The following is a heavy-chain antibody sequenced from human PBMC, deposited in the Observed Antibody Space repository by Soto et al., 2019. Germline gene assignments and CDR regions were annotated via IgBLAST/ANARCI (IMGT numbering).Heavy chain of an antibody. D-gene: IGHD3-9*01. J-gene: IGHJ6*02. V-gene: IGHV3-30*03. CDR2: MSHVGSNT. Sequence: QVHLVDSGGGVVQPGGSLRLSCTTSGFLFNTYAMHWVRQAQGKGLEWVAVMSHVGSNTYYADSVKGRFNISRDNHNKTLYLQMDTLRTDDTAVYYCARPGSGKDVLTGQYFYYYHAMDVWGQGTTVTVSS. CDR1: GFLFNTYA. CDR3: ARPGSGKDVLTGQYFYYYHAMDV.